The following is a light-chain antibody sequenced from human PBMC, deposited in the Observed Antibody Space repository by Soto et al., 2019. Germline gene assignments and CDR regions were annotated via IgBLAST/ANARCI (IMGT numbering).Light chain of an antibody. J-gene: IGLJ3*02. V-gene: IGLV1-44*01. CDR1: RSNIGSYS. Sequence: QTVVTQPPSASGTPGQRVTISCSGSRSNIGSYSVNWYQQLPGTAPKLLIYSINQRPSGVPDRFSGSKSGTSASLAISGLQSVDESDYYCAAWDDSLNGWVFGGGTKLTVL. CDR3: AAWDDSLNGWV. CDR2: SIN.